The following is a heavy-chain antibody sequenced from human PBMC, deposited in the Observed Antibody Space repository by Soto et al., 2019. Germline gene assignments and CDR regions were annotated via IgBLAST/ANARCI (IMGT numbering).Heavy chain of an antibody. CDR3: VRGGYVHAFDY. CDR1: GGSISDYY. J-gene: IGHJ4*02. D-gene: IGHD5-12*01. Sequence: GTLSLTCTVSGGSISDYYWGWIRQPPGKGLEWIGSIYYSGNTHYNPSLKSRVTISVDTSMNQFSLNLDSVTAVDSAVYYCVRGGYVHAFDYWGQGALVTVSS. CDR2: IYYSGNT. V-gene: IGHV4-59*01.